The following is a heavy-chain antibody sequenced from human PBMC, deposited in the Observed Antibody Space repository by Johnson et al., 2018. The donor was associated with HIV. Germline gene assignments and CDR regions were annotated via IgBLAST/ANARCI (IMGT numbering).Heavy chain of an antibody. CDR2: IKQDGSEK. V-gene: IGHV3-7*01. CDR3: ARDLRWSYDAFDI. D-gene: IGHD5-24*01. Sequence: VQLVESGGGLVQPGGSLRLSCAASGFTFSSYWMSWVRQAPGKGLEWVANIKQDGSEKYYVDSVKGRFTISRDNAKNSLYLQINSLRAEDTAVYYCARDLRWSYDAFDIWGQGTMVTVSS. J-gene: IGHJ3*02. CDR1: GFTFSSYW.